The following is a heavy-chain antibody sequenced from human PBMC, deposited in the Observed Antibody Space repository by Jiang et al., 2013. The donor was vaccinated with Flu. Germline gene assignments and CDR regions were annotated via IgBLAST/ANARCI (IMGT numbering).Heavy chain of an antibody. CDR2: ISSNGGST. CDR3: VKDGSLALGYCTNGVCDTFDY. J-gene: IGHJ4*02. D-gene: IGHD2-8*01. Sequence: SGRGLVQPGGSLRLSCSASGFTFSSYAMHWVRQAPGKGLEYVSAISSNGGSTYYADSVKGRFTISRDNSKNTLYLQMSSLRAEDTAVYYCVKDGSLALGYCTNGVCDTFDYWGQGTLVTVSS. CDR1: GFTFSSYA. V-gene: IGHV3-64D*06.